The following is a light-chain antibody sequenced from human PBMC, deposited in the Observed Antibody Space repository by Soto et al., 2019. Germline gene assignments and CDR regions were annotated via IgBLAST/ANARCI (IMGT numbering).Light chain of an antibody. CDR3: QQYYRWGT. J-gene: IGKJ1*01. CDR2: DVS. CDR1: QHIGTK. V-gene: IGKV3-15*01. Sequence: SVSILAGESISLSCRASQHIGTKLAWYQQKPGQAPRLLMYDVSTRASGAPARFCGSAGGSEFTLTISRVQSEDFAFYFRQQYYRWGTFGQGTKVDI.